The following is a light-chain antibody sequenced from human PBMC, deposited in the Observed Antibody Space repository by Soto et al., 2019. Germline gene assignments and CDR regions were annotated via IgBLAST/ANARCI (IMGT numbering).Light chain of an antibody. J-gene: IGLJ1*01. Sequence: QSVMTQPPSSSGTPGQRVTISCSGSSSNIGINTVNWYQQLPGAAPKLLIYTNNQRPSGVPDRFSASKSGTSASLAISGLQSEDEADYYCAAWDDSLHGYVFGTGTKVTVL. CDR1: SSNIGINT. V-gene: IGLV1-44*01. CDR3: AAWDDSLHGYV. CDR2: TNN.